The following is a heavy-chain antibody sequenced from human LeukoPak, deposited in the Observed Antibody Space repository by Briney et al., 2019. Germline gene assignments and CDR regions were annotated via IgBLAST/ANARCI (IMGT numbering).Heavy chain of an antibody. Sequence: GRSLRLSCAASGFTFSSYAIHWVRQAPGKGLEWLAVISYDGNNKYYADSVKGRFTISRDNSKNTLYLQMNSLRAEDTAVYYCARGMVVVGIIGYWGQGTLVTVSS. CDR3: ARGMVVVGIIGY. D-gene: IGHD2-15*01. CDR2: ISYDGNNK. J-gene: IGHJ4*02. V-gene: IGHV3-30*04. CDR1: GFTFSSYA.